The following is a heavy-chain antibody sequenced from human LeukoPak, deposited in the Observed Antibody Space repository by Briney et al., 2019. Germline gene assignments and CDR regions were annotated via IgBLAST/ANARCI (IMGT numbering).Heavy chain of an antibody. Sequence: SGTLSLTCAVSGGSISSSNWWSWVRQPPGKGLEWIGEIYHSGSTNYNPSLKSRVAISVDTSKNQFSLKLSSVTAADTAVYYCAISLYYDFWSGYYSWFDPWGQGTLVTVSS. D-gene: IGHD3-3*01. CDR3: AISLYYDFWSGYYSWFDP. J-gene: IGHJ5*02. V-gene: IGHV4-4*02. CDR1: GGSISSSNW. CDR2: IYHSGST.